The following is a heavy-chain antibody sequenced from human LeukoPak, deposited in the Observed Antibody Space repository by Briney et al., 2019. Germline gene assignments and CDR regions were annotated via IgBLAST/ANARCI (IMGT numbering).Heavy chain of an antibody. CDR2: INPNSGGT. CDR1: GYTFTGYY. J-gene: IGHJ6*03. CDR3: AREVVILTGYYSTYYYYYMDV. Sequence: GASVKVSCKASGYTFTGYYMHWVRQAPGQGLEWMGWINPNSGGTNYAQKFQGRVTMTRDTSISTAYMELSRLRSDDTAVYYCAREVVILTGYYSTYYYYYMDVWGKGTTVTVSS. D-gene: IGHD3-9*01. V-gene: IGHV1-2*02.